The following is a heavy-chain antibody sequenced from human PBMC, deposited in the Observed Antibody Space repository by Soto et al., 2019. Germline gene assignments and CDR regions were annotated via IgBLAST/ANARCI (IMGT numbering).Heavy chain of an antibody. CDR1: GYTFTSYA. CDR3: AREGSGIAAAATSYYYYYYGMDV. V-gene: IGHV1-3*01. D-gene: IGHD6-13*01. CDR2: INAGNGNT. Sequence: ASVKVSCKASGYTFTSYAMHWVRQAPGQRLEWMGWINAGNGNTKYSQKFQGRVTITRDTSASTAYMELSSLRSEDTAVYYCAREGSGIAAAATSYYYYYYGMDVWGQGSTVTVSS. J-gene: IGHJ6*02.